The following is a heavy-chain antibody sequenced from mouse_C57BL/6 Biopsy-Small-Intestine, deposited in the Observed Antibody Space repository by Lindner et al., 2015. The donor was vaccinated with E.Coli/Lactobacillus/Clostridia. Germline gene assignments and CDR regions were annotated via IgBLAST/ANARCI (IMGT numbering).Heavy chain of an antibody. CDR1: GYDFTRYV. V-gene: IGHV1-84*02. CDR2: INAGQGDA. D-gene: IGHD1-1*02. CDR3: ARDDLSYCNGGSCFSGFDY. Sequence: SCKASGYDFTRYVVHWVRQAPGQGLEWMGWINAGQGDAKYSQKLQGRIAITRDTSAKTAYMELSSLRSEDTAMYFCARDDLSYCNGGSCFSGFDYWGQGTLDHRLL. J-gene: IGHJ2*02.